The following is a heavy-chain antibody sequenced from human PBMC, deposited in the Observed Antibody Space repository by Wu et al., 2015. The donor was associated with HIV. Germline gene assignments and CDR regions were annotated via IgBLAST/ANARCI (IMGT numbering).Heavy chain of an antibody. V-gene: IGHV1-69*11. CDR3: AREVGAMLANWLDP. CDR2: ITPILGST. CDR1: RDSFSRFA. D-gene: IGHD3-10*01. J-gene: IGHJ5*02. Sequence: QEQLVQSGAEVKKPGASVKVSCRASRDSFSRFAITWMRQAPGQGLECMGKITPILGSTVYTQKFQDRVTITADESTSTSYMELSSLTSEDTAVYYCAREVGAMLANWLDPWGQGTLVIVSS.